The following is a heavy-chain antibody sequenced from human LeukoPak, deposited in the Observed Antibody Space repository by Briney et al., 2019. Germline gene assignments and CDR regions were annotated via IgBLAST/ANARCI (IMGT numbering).Heavy chain of an antibody. J-gene: IGHJ3*02. CDR3: AARITMIPSAFDI. D-gene: IGHD3-22*01. CDR1: GFTFSSYA. CDR2: ISGSGGST. V-gene: IGHV3-23*01. Sequence: ETGGSLRLSCAASGFTFSSYAMSWVRQAPGKGLEWVSAISGSGGSTYYADSVKGRFTISRDNSKNTLYLQMNSLRAEDTAVYYCAARITMIPSAFDIWGQGTMVTVSS.